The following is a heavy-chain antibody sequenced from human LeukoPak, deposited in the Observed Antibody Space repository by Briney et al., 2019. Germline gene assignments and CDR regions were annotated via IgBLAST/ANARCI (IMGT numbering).Heavy chain of an antibody. CDR1: GYIFTSYW. CDR2: IYPGDSDT. CDR3: ARHTRYSSSSRVFEY. J-gene: IGHJ4*02. Sequence: GESLKISCKGSGYIFTSYWIGWVRQMPGKGLEWMGIIYPGDSDTRYSPSFQGQITISADKSISTAYLQWSSLKASDTAMYYCARHTRYSSSSRVFEYWGQGTLVTVSS. D-gene: IGHD6-6*01. V-gene: IGHV5-51*01.